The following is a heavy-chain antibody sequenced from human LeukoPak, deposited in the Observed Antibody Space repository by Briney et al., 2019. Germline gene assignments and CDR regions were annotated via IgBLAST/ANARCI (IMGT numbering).Heavy chain of an antibody. CDR3: ARGNSSSSGPLDY. D-gene: IGHD6-6*01. V-gene: IGHV4-39*01. CDR2: IYYNGHT. CDR1: GGSISDSGYY. J-gene: IGHJ4*02. Sequence: SETLSLTCTVAGGSISDSGYYWGWIRQPPGKGLEWIGSIYYNGHTYYNPSLKSRVTISVDTSKNQFSLKLSSVTTADTAVYYCARGNSSSSGPLDYWGQGTLVTVSS.